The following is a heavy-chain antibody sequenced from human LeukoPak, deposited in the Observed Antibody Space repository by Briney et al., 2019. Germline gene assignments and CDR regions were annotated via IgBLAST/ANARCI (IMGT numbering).Heavy chain of an antibody. D-gene: IGHD3-3*01. CDR1: GFTFRSYW. Sequence: PGGSLRLSCVASGFTFRSYWMSWVRQAPGKGLEWVATIKQDGSEKYYVDSVKGRFTTSRDIAQNSLYLQMNSLRAEDTAVYFCAKDGGYDFWTGYYDFWGQGTLVTVSS. CDR3: AKDGGYDFWTGYYDF. J-gene: IGHJ4*02. CDR2: IKQDGSEK. V-gene: IGHV3-7*05.